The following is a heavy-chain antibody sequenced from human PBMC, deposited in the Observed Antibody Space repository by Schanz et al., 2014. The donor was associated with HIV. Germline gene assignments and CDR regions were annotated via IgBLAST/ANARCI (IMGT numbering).Heavy chain of an antibody. V-gene: IGHV3-23*01. CDR1: GFSFSSYV. CDR2: ISSSGVTT. D-gene: IGHD2-8*02. CDR3: AYSTGFDY. Sequence: EVQLLESGGGLVQPGGSLRLSWAASGFSFSSYVMSWVRQAQGKGREWVSSISSSGVTTYYADSVKGRFTVSRDNSKNTLYLQMNSLRAEDTAVYYCAYSTGFDYWGQGTLVTVYS. J-gene: IGHJ4*02.